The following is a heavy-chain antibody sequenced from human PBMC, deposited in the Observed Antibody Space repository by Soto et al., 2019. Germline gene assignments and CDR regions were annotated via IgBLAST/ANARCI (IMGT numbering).Heavy chain of an antibody. CDR2: ISGSGDYT. D-gene: IGHD2-2*01. Sequence: GGSLRLSCSASGFSFSSYAMSWVRQAPEKGLEWVSAISGSGDYTYYADSVKGRFTISRDNSKNTLYLQMDSLRVEDTSVYYCATPTTYYFDPWGQGT. V-gene: IGHV3-23*01. CDR3: ATPTTYYFDP. J-gene: IGHJ4*02. CDR1: GFSFSSYA.